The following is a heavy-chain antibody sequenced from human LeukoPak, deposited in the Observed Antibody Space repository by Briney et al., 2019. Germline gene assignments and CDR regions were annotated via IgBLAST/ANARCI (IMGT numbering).Heavy chain of an antibody. CDR1: GFTFSNYG. Sequence: GGSLRLSCAASGFTFSNYGMHWVRQAPGKGLEWVALISYDGSFKSYADSVKGRFTISRDNSKNTLYLQMKTLRSEDTAVYYCAKGSMVRGVLPYYYYYYMDVWGKGTTVTVSS. CDR3: AKGSMVRGVLPYYYYYYMDV. D-gene: IGHD3-10*01. J-gene: IGHJ6*03. V-gene: IGHV3-30*18. CDR2: ISYDGSFK.